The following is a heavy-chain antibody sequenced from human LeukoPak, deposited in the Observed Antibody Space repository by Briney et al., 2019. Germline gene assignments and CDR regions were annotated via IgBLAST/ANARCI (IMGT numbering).Heavy chain of an antibody. V-gene: IGHV3-15*01. CDR3: TTSLFTRNDY. CDR1: GFTFRNAW. CDR2: IKSKTDGGAT. Sequence: KSGGSLRLSCAASGFTFRNAWMSWVRQAPGKGLEWVGRIKSKTDGGATDYAAPVKGRLTISRDDSKNTLYLQMNSLKTEDTAVFYCTTSLFTRNDYWGQGTLVTVSS. J-gene: IGHJ4*02. D-gene: IGHD1-14*01.